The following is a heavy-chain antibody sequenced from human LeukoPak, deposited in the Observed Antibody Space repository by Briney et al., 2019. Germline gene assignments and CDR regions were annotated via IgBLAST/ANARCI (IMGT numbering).Heavy chain of an antibody. D-gene: IGHD3-3*01. CDR3: VRGSLASGVVVYYYYYLDV. CDR2: INTDGSST. CDR1: GFTFSSYW. V-gene: IGHV3-74*01. Sequence: GGSLRLSCAASGFTFSSYWMHWVRQAPGKGLVWVSRINTDGSSTNYADSVKGRFTISRDNAKNSLYLQMNSLRAEDTAVYYCVRGSLASGVVVYYYYYLDVWGKGTTVTVSS. J-gene: IGHJ6*03.